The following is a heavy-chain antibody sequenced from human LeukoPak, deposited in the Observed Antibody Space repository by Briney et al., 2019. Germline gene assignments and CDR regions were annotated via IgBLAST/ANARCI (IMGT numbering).Heavy chain of an antibody. J-gene: IGHJ6*03. CDR1: GFTFSSYW. CDR3: AGYSYGYYYYYMDV. D-gene: IGHD5-18*01. CDR2: INSDGSST. Sequence: PGGSLRLSCAASGFTFSSYWMHWVRQAPGKGLVWVSRINSDGSSTSYADSVKGRFTISRDNAKNTLCLQMNSLRAEDTAVYYCAGYSYGYYYYYMDVWGKGTTVTVSS. V-gene: IGHV3-74*01.